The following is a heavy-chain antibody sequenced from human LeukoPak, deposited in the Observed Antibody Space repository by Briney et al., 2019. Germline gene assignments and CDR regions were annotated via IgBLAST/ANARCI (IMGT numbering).Heavy chain of an antibody. CDR3: ARDDENSGSYY. CDR2: INAGNGNT. D-gene: IGHD1-26*01. J-gene: IGHJ4*02. V-gene: IGHV1-3*01. CDR1: GYTFTSYA. Sequence: ASVKVSCKASGYTFTSYAMHWVRQAPGQRLEWMGWINAGNGNTKYSQKFQGRVTITRDTSASTAYMELRSLRSDDTAVYYCARDDENSGSYYWGQGTLVTVSS.